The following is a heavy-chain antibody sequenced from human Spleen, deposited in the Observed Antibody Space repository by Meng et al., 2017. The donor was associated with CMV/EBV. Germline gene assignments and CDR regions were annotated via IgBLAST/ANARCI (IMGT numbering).Heavy chain of an antibody. J-gene: IGHJ3*02. CDR1: GFTFSSYE. CDR3: ARDRADWGTNDAFDI. Sequence: GESLKISCAASGFTFSSYEMNWVRQAPGKGLEWVSYISSRGTTIYYADSVKGRFTISRDNAKNSLYLQMSSLRADDTAVYYCARDRADWGTNDAFDIWGQGTMVTVSS. D-gene: IGHD7-27*01. V-gene: IGHV3-48*03. CDR2: ISSRGTTI.